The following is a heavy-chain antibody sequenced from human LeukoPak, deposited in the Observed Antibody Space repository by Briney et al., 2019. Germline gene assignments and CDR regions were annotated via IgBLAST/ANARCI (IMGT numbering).Heavy chain of an antibody. CDR3: ARVGGSSSLDFDY. Sequence: SETLSLTCTVSGGSISSYYWSWIRQPPGKGLEWIGYIYYSGSTNYNPSLKSRVTISVDTSKNQFSLKLSSVIAADTAVYYCARVGGSSSLDFDYWGQGTLVTVSS. CDR2: IYYSGST. D-gene: IGHD6-6*01. J-gene: IGHJ4*02. CDR1: GGSISSYY. V-gene: IGHV4-59*01.